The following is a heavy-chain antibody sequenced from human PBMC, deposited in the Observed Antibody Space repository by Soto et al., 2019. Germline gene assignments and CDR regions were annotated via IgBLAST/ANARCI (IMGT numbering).Heavy chain of an antibody. V-gene: IGHV3-48*02. CDR3: ARVHDSSGYYRSPFDP. CDR1: GFTFSSYS. J-gene: IGHJ5*02. CDR2: ISSSSSTI. D-gene: IGHD3-22*01. Sequence: GGSLRLSCAASGFTFSSYSMNWVRQAPGKGLEWVSYISSSSSTIYYADSVKGRFTISRDNAKNSLYLQMNSLRDEDTAVYYCARVHDSSGYYRSPFDPWGQGTLVTVSS.